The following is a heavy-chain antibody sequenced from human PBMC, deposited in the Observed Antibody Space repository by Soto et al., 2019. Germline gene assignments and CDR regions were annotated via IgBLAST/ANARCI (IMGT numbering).Heavy chain of an antibody. CDR1: GFTFTSYW. CDR2: IYPGDSDS. CDR3: AKHGGYCSTTTCSNFDY. V-gene: IGHV5-51*01. Sequence: HGESLKISCKGSGFTFTSYWIAWVRQMPGKGLEWMGIIYPGDSDSSYSPSFQGQVTISADKSINTAYLHWSSLKASDTAIYYCAKHGGYCSTTTCSNFDYWGQGTLVTVSS. J-gene: IGHJ4*02. D-gene: IGHD2-2*01.